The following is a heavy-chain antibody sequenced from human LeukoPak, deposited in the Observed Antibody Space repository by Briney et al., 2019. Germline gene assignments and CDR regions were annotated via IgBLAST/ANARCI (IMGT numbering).Heavy chain of an antibody. V-gene: IGHV3-7*01. CDR1: GFTVSGNY. CDR2: IKQDGSEK. J-gene: IGHJ4*02. Sequence: SGGSLRLSCAASGFTVSGNYLSWVRQAPGKGLEWVANIKQDGSEKYYVDSVKGRFTISRDNAKNSLYLQMNSLRAEDTAVYYCAREVGTMIVVVDYWGQGTPVTVSS. CDR3: AREVGTMIVVVDY. D-gene: IGHD3-22*01.